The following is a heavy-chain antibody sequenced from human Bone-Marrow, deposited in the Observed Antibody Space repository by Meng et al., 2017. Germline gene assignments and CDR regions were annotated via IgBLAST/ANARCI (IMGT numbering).Heavy chain of an antibody. J-gene: IGHJ4*02. V-gene: IGHV1-46*01. D-gene: IGHD3-22*01. CDR3: AREREAQYYYDSSDRRFDY. Sequence: VQVVQSGAGVKKPGASVKVSCKASGYTFTSYGISWVRQAPGQGLEWMGIINPSGGSTSYAQKFQGRVTMTRDTSTSTVYMELSSLRSEDTAVYYCAREREAQYYYDSSDRRFDYWGQGTLVTVSS. CDR1: GYTFTSYG. CDR2: INPSGGST.